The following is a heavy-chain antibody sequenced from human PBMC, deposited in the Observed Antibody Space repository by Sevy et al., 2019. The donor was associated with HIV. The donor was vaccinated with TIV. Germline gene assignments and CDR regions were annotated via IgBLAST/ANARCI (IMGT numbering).Heavy chain of an antibody. D-gene: IGHD3-3*01. Sequence: SETLSLTCTVSGVSISRYYWSWIRQPPGKGLEWIGSFYYSGSTNYNPSLKSRVTISVDTSQNQFSLKLSSVTAADTAVYYCARAPRSGHDAFDIWGQGTMVTVSS. J-gene: IGHJ3*02. CDR1: GVSISRYY. CDR2: FYYSGST. CDR3: ARAPRSGHDAFDI. V-gene: IGHV4-59*01.